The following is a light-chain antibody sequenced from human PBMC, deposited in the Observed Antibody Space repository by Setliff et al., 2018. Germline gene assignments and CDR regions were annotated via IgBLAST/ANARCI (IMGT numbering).Light chain of an antibody. CDR3: SSYTSSSTLV. V-gene: IGLV2-14*01. CDR2: DVS. Sequence: QSALTQPASVSGSPGQSITISCTGTSSDVGNYNYVSWYQQHPGKAPKLMIYDVSKRPSGVSNRFSGSKSGSTASLTISGLQAEDEADYYCSSYTSSSTLVFGGGTK. J-gene: IGLJ2*01. CDR1: SSDVGNYNY.